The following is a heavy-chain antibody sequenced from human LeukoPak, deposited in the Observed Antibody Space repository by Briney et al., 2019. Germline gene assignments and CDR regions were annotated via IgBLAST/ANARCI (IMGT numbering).Heavy chain of an antibody. D-gene: IGHD6-19*01. CDR2: INPNSGGT. J-gene: IGHJ1*01. CDR3: ASPTHSSGWPSEYFQH. Sequence: ASVKVSCTASGYTFTGYYMHWVRQAPGQGLEWMGWINPNSGGTNYAQKFQGRVTMTRDTSISTAYMELSRLRSDDTAVYYCASPTHSSGWPSEYFQHWGQGTLVTVSS. CDR1: GYTFTGYY. V-gene: IGHV1-2*02.